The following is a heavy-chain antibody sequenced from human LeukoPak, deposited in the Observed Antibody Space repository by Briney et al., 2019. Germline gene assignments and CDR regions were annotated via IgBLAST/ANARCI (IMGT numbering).Heavy chain of an antibody. D-gene: IGHD5-18*01. V-gene: IGHV3-21*01. CDR1: GFTFSSYS. Sequence: GGSLRLSCAASGFTFSSYSMNWVRQAPGKGLEWVSSISSSSSYIYYADSVKGRFTISRDNAKNSLYLQMNSLRAEDTAVYYCAGYVDTAMVTWYYYYYMDVWGKGTTVTVSS. CDR3: AGYVDTAMVTWYYYYYMDV. J-gene: IGHJ6*03. CDR2: ISSSSSYI.